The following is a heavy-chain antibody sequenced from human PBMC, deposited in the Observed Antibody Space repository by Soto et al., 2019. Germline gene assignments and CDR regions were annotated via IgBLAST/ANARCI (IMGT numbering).Heavy chain of an antibody. CDR2: IYYSGGT. CDR1: GGSISSYY. V-gene: IGHV4-59*08. J-gene: IGHJ6*03. Sequence: QVQLQESGPGLVKPSETLSLTCTVSGGSISSYYWSWIRQPPGKGLEWIGDIYYSGGTNYNHSLKRRVTLSGDTSKYRCPIKLSSVTAADTAVYCCVSTNYVILTGYHYYYCMDVWGTGNPVTVSS. D-gene: IGHD3-9*01. CDR3: VSTNYVILTGYHYYYCMDV.